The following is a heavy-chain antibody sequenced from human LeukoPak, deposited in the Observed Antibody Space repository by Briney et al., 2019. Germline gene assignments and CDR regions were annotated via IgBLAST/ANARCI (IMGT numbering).Heavy chain of an antibody. D-gene: IGHD2-8*01. V-gene: IGHV4-59*01. CDR2: IYYSGST. CDR3: ARWGLGYCTNGVCSDAFDI. CDR1: GGSISSYY. J-gene: IGHJ3*02. Sequence: KPSETLSLTCTVSGGSISSYYWSWIRQPPGKGLEWIGYIYYSGSTNYNPSLKSRVTISVDTSKNQFSLKLSSVTAADTAVYYCARWGLGYCTNGVCSDAFDIWGQGTMVTVSS.